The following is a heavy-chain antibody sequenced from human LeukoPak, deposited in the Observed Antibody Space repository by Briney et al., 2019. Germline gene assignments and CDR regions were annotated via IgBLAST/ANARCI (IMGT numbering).Heavy chain of an antibody. CDR3: ARLQSYSLDY. Sequence: PGGSLRLSCAASGFTFSNYIMDWVRQAPGKGLEWVANIKEDGGETYYVDSVKGRFTISRDNAKNSLYLQMHSLRAEDTAVYYCARLQSYSLDYWGQGTLVTVSS. D-gene: IGHD3-10*01. CDR1: GFTFSNYI. CDR2: IKEDGGET. V-gene: IGHV3-7*05. J-gene: IGHJ4*02.